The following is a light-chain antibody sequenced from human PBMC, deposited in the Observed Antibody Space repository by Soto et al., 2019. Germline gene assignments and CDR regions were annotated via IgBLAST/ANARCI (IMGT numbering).Light chain of an antibody. CDR1: RSDVGDYKY. J-gene: IGLJ2*01. V-gene: IGLV2-14*01. CDR2: DVS. Sequence: QSALTQPASVSGSPGQSITISCTGPRSDVGDYKYVSWYQQHPGKAPKLMIYDVSSRPSGVSNRFSGSKSGNTASLTISGLQAEDEADYYCSSYTSRTTVVFGGGTKLTVL. CDR3: SSYTSRTTVV.